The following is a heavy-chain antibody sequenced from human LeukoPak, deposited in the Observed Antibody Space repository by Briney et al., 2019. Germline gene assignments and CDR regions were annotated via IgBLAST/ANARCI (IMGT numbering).Heavy chain of an antibody. J-gene: IGHJ3*02. Sequence: PGRSLRLSCAASGFTFSSYAMHWVCQAPGKGLEWVAVISYDGSNKYYADSVKGRFTISRDNSKNTLYLQMNSLRAEDTAVYYCARGHDAFDIWGQGTMVTVSS. CDR2: ISYDGSNK. CDR3: ARGHDAFDI. CDR1: GFTFSSYA. V-gene: IGHV3-30-3*01.